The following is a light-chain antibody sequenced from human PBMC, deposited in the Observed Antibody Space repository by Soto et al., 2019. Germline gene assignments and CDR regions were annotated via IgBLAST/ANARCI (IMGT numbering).Light chain of an antibody. CDR3: QQYGSSGT. CDR2: GAS. Sequence: EIVLTQSPATLSLSPGERATLSCRASQSVSSYLSWYQQKPGQPPRLLIYGASNRATGIPDRFSGSGPGTDFTLTISRLEPEDFAVYYCQQYGSSGTFGQGTKVDIK. J-gene: IGKJ1*01. V-gene: IGKV3-20*01. CDR1: QSVSSY.